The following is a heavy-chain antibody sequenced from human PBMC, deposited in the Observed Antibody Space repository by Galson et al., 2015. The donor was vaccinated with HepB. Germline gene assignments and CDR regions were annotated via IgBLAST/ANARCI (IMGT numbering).Heavy chain of an antibody. CDR1: GGTFSSYG. V-gene: IGHV1-69*13. Sequence: SVKVSCKASGGTFSSYGISWVRQAPGQGLEWMGGLIPIFGTTNYAQKFQGRVTITAVETTSTAYMELSSLRSEDTAMYYCASRRNYSDRSGHLNGMGVWGQGNTVTASS. J-gene: IGHJ6*02. CDR2: LIPIFGTT. D-gene: IGHD3-22*01. CDR3: ASRRNYSDRSGHLNGMGV.